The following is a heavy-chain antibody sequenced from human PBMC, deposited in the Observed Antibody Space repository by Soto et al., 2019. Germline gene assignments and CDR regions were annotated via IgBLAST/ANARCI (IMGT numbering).Heavy chain of an antibody. V-gene: IGHV3-15*01. CDR3: TTGLGQQELAFDW. D-gene: IGHD6-13*01. J-gene: IGHJ4*02. CDR1: GFTFNNAW. Sequence: VQLVESGGGLVKPGGSLRLSCTASGFTFNNAWLSWVRQAPGKGLEWVGRIKSKTDGGKTDYAAPVKGRFTISRDDSENRLYLQMNSLKTEDTAVYYCTTGLGQQELAFDWWGQGTLLTVSS. CDR2: IKSKTDGGKT.